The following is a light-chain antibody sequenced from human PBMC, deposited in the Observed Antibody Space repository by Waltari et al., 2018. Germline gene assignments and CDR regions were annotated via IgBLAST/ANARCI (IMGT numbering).Light chain of an antibody. CDR3: QQYNTFPWT. Sequence: DIQMTQSPSTLSASVGDRVTITCRASQSMSTWLAWYQQKPGKAPNLLIYKASALESGVPSRFSGSGSATDFTLTFSGLQPDDFATYFCQQYNTFPWTFGQGTKVEIK. CDR2: KAS. J-gene: IGKJ1*01. CDR1: QSMSTW. V-gene: IGKV1-5*03.